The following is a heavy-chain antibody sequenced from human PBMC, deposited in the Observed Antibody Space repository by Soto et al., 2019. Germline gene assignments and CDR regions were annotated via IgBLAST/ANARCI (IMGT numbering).Heavy chain of an antibody. CDR3: ARALKFSGSSQTRPYF. V-gene: IGHV4-34*01. D-gene: IGHD6-6*01. J-gene: IGHJ1*01. Sequence: SETLSVTCSIYSGSFSGYYWSWIRQPPGKGLEWIGEISQSGNTNYSPSLKSRVSISIDTSKKQFSLNLASVSAADTAVYYCARALKFSGSSQTRPYFCGQRNLVTVSS. CDR2: ISQSGNT. CDR1: SGSFSGYY.